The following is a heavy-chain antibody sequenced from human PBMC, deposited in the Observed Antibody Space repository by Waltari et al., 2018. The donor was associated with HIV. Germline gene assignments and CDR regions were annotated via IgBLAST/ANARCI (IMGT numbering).Heavy chain of an antibody. J-gene: IGHJ4*02. CDR3: ARGHSSGWYGYYFAY. V-gene: IGHV3-53*01. Sequence: EVQLVESGGGLIQPGGSLRLSCAASGFTVSSNYMSWVRQAPGKGLEWVSVIYSGGSTYDAAPVKGRFTISRDHSKNALYRQMTSLGAEDTAVYYCARGHSSGWYGYYFAYWGQGTLVTVSS. CDR1: GFTVSSNY. CDR2: IYSGGST. D-gene: IGHD6-19*01.